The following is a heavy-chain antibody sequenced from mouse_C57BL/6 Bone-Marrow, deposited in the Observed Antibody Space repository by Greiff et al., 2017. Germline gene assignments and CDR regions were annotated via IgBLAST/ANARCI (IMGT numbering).Heavy chain of an antibody. Sequence: EVKLVESGGGLVKPGGSLKLSCAASGFTFSSYAMSWVRQTPEKRLEWVATISDGGSYTYYPDNVKGRFTISRDNAKNNLYLQMSHLKSEDTAMYYCARDGVFDYWGQGTTRTVSS. CDR3: ARDGVFDY. CDR1: GFTFSSYA. J-gene: IGHJ2*01. V-gene: IGHV5-4*01. CDR2: ISDGGSYT.